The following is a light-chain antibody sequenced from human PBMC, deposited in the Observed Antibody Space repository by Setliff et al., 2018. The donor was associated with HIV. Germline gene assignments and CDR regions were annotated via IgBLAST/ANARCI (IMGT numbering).Light chain of an antibody. Sequence: QSALTQPASVSGSPGQSITISCTGTNSDVGGYDYVSWFQQPPGKAPLLIIYDVTKRPSGVPDRFSGSRSGNTASLTISGLQADDEASYYCCSYAASQTSYVFGTGTKVTV. CDR2: DVT. V-gene: IGLV2-11*01. CDR1: NSDVGGYDY. CDR3: CSYAASQTSYV. J-gene: IGLJ1*01.